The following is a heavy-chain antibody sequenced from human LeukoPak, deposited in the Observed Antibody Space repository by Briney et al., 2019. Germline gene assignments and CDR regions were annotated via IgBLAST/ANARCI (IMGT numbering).Heavy chain of an antibody. CDR1: GGSFSGYY. D-gene: IGHD3-22*01. V-gene: IGHV4-34*01. Sequence: SETLSLTCAVYGGSFSGYYWSWIRQPPGKGLEWIGEINHSGSTNYNPSLKSRVTISVDTSKNQFSLKLSSVTAADTAMYYCARGKRSHYYDSRSYFDYWGQGTLVTVSS. J-gene: IGHJ4*02. CDR3: ARGKRSHYYDSRSYFDY. CDR2: INHSGST.